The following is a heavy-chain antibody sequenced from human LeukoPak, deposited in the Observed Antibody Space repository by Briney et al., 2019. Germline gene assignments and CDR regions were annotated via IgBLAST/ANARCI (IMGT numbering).Heavy chain of an antibody. CDR1: GGSISSGSYY. CDR2: IYYSGST. V-gene: IGHV4-39*01. CDR3: AKYGNSGWVIDN. J-gene: IGHJ4*02. Sequence: SETLSLTCTVSGGSISSGSYYWGWIRQPPGKGLEWIGSIYYSGSTYYNPSLKSRLTISIGTSKNQFSLKLSSVTAADTAVYFCAKYGNSGWVIDNWGQGTLVTVSS. D-gene: IGHD6-19*01.